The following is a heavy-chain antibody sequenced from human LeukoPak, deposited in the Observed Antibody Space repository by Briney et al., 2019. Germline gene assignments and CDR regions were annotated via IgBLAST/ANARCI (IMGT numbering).Heavy chain of an antibody. CDR3: ARDRIAAAGNYYYYGMDV. V-gene: IGHV4-61*01. J-gene: IGHJ6*02. D-gene: IGHD6-13*01. CDR2: VYYSGST. Sequence: SETLSLTCTVSGGSFSSDIYYWSWIRQPPGEGLEWIGYVYYSGSTNYNPSLKSRVTISVDTSKNQFSLKLSSVTAADTAVYYCARDRIAAAGNYYYYGMDVWGQGTTVTVSS. CDR1: GGSFSSDIYY.